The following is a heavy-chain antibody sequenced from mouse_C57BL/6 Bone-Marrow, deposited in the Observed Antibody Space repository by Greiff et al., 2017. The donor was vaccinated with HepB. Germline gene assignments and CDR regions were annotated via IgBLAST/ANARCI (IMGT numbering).Heavy chain of an antibody. CDR3: ARRGYYAMDY. Sequence: VQLQQSGAELARPGASVKLSCKASGYTFTSYGISWVKQRTGQGLEWIGEIYPRSGNTYYYEKFKGKATLTADKSSSTAYMELRSLTSEDSAVYFCARRGYYAMDYWGQGTSVTVSS. CDR1: GYTFTSYG. V-gene: IGHV1-81*01. CDR2: IYPRSGNT. J-gene: IGHJ4*01.